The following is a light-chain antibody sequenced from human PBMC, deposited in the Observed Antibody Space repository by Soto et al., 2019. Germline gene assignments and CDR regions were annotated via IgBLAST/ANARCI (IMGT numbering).Light chain of an antibody. CDR2: VAS. CDR3: QQYYSLPLT. J-gene: IGKJ4*01. V-gene: IGKV1-33*01. CDR1: QGISNF. Sequence: DIQMTQSPSSLSASVGDRVTITCQASQGISNFLNWYQQKPGKAPKLLIYVASNLETGVPSRFSGSGYVTDFTFTISSLQAEDIATYYCQQYYSLPLTFGGGTKVEIK.